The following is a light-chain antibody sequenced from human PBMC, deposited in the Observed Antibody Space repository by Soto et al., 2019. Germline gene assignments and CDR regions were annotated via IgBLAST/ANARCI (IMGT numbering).Light chain of an antibody. J-gene: IGLJ2*01. Sequence: QSALTQPASVSGSPGQSITISCTGTSSDIGAYNYVSWYQQQHPGKVPKPVIYDVSHRPSGISSRFSGSKSGNAASLTISGLQSEDEADYYCASYTTSSTLIFGGGTKVTVL. CDR2: DVS. CDR1: SSDIGAYNY. V-gene: IGLV2-14*03. CDR3: ASYTTSSTLI.